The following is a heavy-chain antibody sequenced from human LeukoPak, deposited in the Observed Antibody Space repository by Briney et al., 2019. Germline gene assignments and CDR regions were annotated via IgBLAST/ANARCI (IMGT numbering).Heavy chain of an antibody. CDR2: INWKGDST. CDR1: GFPFDDYG. V-gene: IGHV3-20*04. CDR3: ARSPPGS. J-gene: IGHJ5*02. Sequence: GGSLRLSCAASGFPFDDYGMSWVRQAPGKGLEWVSAINWKGDSTGYADTVKGRLTISRDNAKKSLFLQMNSLRAEDTAVYYCARSPPGSWGQGTLVTVSS.